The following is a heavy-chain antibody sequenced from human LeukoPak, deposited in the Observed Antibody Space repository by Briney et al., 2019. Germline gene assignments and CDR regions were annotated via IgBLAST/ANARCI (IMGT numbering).Heavy chain of an antibody. CDR2: ISESYGPT. CDR3: AKETSGYCSGGTCYSFRYFDY. V-gene: IGHV3-23*01. D-gene: IGHD2-15*01. Sequence: GGSLRLSCAASGFSVCAYAMSWVRQAPGKGLEWVAHISESYGPTYHPDSVKGRFTISRDSSENTLFLQMNSLRAEDTAVYYCAKETSGYCSGGTCYSFRYFDYWGQGIPVTVSS. CDR1: GFSVCAYA. J-gene: IGHJ4*02.